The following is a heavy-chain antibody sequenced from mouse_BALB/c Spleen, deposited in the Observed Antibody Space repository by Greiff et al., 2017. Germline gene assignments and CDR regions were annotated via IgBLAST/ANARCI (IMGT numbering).Heavy chain of an antibody. CDR2: ISSGGGST. CDR3: ARLLRYWAMDY. D-gene: IGHD1-1*01. J-gene: IGHJ4*01. Sequence: EVKVVESGGGLVKPGGSLKLSCAASGFAFSSYDMSWVRQTPEKRLEWVAYISSGGGSTYYPDTVKGRFTISRDNAKNTLYLQMSSLKSEDTAMYYCARLLRYWAMDYWGQGTSVTVSS. V-gene: IGHV5-12-1*01. CDR1: GFAFSSYD.